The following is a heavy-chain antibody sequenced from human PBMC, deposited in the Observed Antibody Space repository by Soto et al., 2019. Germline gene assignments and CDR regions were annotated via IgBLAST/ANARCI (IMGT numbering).Heavy chain of an antibody. CDR1: GGSISSYY. CDR2: IYYSGST. CDR3: ARGPIGYGYRNNWFVH. J-gene: IGHJ5*01. Sequence: NPSETLSLTCTVSGGSISSYYWSWIRQPPGKGLEWIGYIYYSGSTNYNPSLKSRVTISVDTSKNQFSLKLSSVTASDTAVYYCARGPIGYGYRNNWFVHWGPGTPVTVSS. V-gene: IGHV4-59*01. D-gene: IGHD5-18*01.